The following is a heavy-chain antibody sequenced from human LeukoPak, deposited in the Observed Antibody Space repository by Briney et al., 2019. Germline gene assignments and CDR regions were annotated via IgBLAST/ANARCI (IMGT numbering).Heavy chain of an antibody. D-gene: IGHD3-3*01. J-gene: IGHJ3*02. CDR1: GYTFTSYG. CDR3: ARDTGDGVDDFWSDVSDAFDI. CDR2: ISAYNGNT. V-gene: IGHV1-18*01. Sequence: GASVKVSCKASGYTFTSYGISWVRQAPGQGLEWMGWISAYNGNTNYAQKLQGRVTMTTDTSTSTAYMELRSLRSDDTAVYYCARDTGDGVDDFWSDVSDAFDIWGQGTMVTVSS.